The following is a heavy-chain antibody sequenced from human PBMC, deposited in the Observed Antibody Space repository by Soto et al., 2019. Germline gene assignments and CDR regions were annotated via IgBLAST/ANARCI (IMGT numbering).Heavy chain of an antibody. V-gene: IGHV4-59*04. CDR2: IYYNGNT. CDR1: GGSISSYY. D-gene: IGHD3-22*01. J-gene: IGHJ4*02. Sequence: PSETLSLTCTVSGGSISSYYWSWIRQPPGKGLEWIGSIYYNGNTYYNPSLKSRVTVSVDTSKNHFSLKLTSMTAADTAVYYCARHGRYYDIGDLTDYWGQGTMVTVSS. CDR3: ARHGRYYDIGDLTDY.